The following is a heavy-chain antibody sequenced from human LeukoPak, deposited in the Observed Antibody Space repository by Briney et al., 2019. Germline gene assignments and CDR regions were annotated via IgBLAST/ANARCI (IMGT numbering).Heavy chain of an antibody. CDR3: ATVAVAGNFFDH. D-gene: IGHD6-19*01. CDR1: GYTLTELS. J-gene: IGHJ4*02. V-gene: IGHV7-4-1*02. CDR2: INTNTGNP. Sequence: ASVKVSCKVSGYTLTELSMTWVRQAPGQGLEWMGWINTNTGNPTYAQDFTGRFVISFDTSGRTTYLQINSLKTEDTAVYYCATVAVAGNFFDHWGQGSLVTVSS.